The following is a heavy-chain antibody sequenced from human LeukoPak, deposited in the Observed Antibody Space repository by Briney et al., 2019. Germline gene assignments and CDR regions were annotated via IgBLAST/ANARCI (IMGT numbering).Heavy chain of an antibody. J-gene: IGHJ4*02. D-gene: IGHD4-17*01. CDR1: GFTFSTYS. CDR3: ARSKTTVTKDALDY. V-gene: IGHV3-21*01. CDR2: ISSYSNYI. Sequence: GGSLRLSCAASGFTFSTYSMNWVRQAPGKGLEWVSSISSYSNYINYADSVKGRFTISRDNAKNSLYLQMNSLRAEDTEVYYCARSKTTVTKDALDYWGQGTLVTVSS.